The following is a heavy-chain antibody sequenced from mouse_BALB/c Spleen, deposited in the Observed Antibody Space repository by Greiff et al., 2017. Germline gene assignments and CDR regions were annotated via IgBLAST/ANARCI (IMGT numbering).Heavy chain of an antibody. D-gene: IGHD2-4*01. CDR1: GFTFSSYG. V-gene: IGHV5-6-3*01. Sequence: VQLKESGGGLVQPGGSLKLSCAASGFTFSSYGMSWVRQTPDKRLELVATINSNGGSTYYPDSVKGRFTISRDNAKNTLYLQMSSLKSEDTAMYYCARDGVMITTLLAYWGQGTLVTVSA. CDR3: ARDGVMITTLLAY. CDR2: INSNGGST. J-gene: IGHJ3*01.